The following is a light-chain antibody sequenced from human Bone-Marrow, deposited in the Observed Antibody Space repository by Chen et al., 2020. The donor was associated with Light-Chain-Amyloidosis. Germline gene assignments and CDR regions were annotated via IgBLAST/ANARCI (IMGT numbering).Light chain of an antibody. J-gene: IGLJ3*02. CDR1: NSNIGSNY. CDR2: DNN. Sequence: QSVLTQPPSVSAAPGQKVTISCSGSNSNIGSNYVSWYQQLPGAAPELLIYDNNKRPPEILGRFSGSKSGTSATLGISGLQTGDEADYYCGTWDSSLSAVVFGGGTKLTVL. V-gene: IGLV1-51*01. CDR3: GTWDSSLSAVV.